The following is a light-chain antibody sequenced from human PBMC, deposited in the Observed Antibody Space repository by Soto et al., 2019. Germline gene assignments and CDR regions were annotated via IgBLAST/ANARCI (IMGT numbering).Light chain of an antibody. CDR2: AAS. CDR3: QQYNNWPRT. CDR1: QNVRSN. Sequence: EIVMTQSPATLSVSPGEWASLSCRASQNVRSNLAWYQQRPGQAPRLLIYAASTRATGIPARFSGSGSGTEFTLIIDSLQSEDLAVYYCQQYNNWPRTFGQGTKVEI. V-gene: IGKV3-15*01. J-gene: IGKJ1*01.